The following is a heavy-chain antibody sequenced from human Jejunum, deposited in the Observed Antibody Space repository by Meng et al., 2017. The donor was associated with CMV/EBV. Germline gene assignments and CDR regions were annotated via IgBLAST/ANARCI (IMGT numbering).Heavy chain of an antibody. J-gene: IGHJ4*02. CDR1: GFIFKNYA. CDR3: AKQGYSNDLDY. V-gene: IGHV3-23*01. Sequence: CAASGFIFKNYALSWVRQAPGKGLDWVSTSSGSGSTSYYADSVKGRFTVSRDNSKNTLYLQMNSLRVGDTAVYYCAKQGYSNDLDYWGEGTLVTVSS. D-gene: IGHD4-11*01. CDR2: SSGSGSTS.